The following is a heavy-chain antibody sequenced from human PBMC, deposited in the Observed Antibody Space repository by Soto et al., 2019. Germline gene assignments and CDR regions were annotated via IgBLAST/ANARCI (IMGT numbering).Heavy chain of an antibody. CDR2: ISWDGGTT. CDR3: AQESTVTYRNGYFQH. Sequence: WGSLRLSCAASGVTFDDYTMHWVRKAPGKGLEWVSFISWDGGTTDYADSVKGRFTISRDNSKNSLYLQMNSLRTEDTAFYYCAQESTVTYRNGYFQHWGQGTLVTVSS. V-gene: IGHV3-43*01. J-gene: IGHJ1*01. CDR1: GVTFDDYT. D-gene: IGHD4-17*01.